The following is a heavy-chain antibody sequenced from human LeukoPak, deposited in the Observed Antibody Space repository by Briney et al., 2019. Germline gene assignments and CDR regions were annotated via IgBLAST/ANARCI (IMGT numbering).Heavy chain of an antibody. V-gene: IGHV4-30-2*01. CDR3: ARVPRYCTNGVCYNWFDP. Sequence: SETLSLTCAVSGGSISSGGYSWSWIRQPPGKGLEWIGYIHHSGSTYYNPSLKSRVTISVDRSKNQFSLKLSSVTAADTAVYYCARVPRYCTNGVCYNWFDPWGQGTLVTVSS. CDR1: GGSISSGGYS. J-gene: IGHJ5*02. CDR2: IHHSGST. D-gene: IGHD2-8*01.